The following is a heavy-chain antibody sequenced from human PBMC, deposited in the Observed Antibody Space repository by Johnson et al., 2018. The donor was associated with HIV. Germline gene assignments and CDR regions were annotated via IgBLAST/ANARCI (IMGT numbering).Heavy chain of an antibody. CDR2: INSKNDGGTT. D-gene: IGHD2-8*01. V-gene: IGHV3-15*01. Sequence: VQLVESGGGVVRPGGSLRLSCAASGFTFDDYGMSWVSQAPGKGLEWVGRINSKNDGGTTNYVAPVKGRFPISRDDSKNTLYLQMNSLKTEDTAVYFCTTDRMGFWGQGTIVTVSS. J-gene: IGHJ3*01. CDR3: TTDRMGF. CDR1: GFTFDDYG.